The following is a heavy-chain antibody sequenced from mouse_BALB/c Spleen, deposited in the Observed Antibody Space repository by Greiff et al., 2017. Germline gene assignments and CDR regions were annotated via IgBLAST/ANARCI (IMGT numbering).Heavy chain of an antibody. J-gene: IGHJ2*01. CDR3: ARVGDYAY. CDR1: GYTFTSYW. CDR2: IYPGDGDT. Sequence: VQLKESGAELARPGASVKLSCKASGYTFTSYWMQWVKQRPGQGLEWIGAIYPGDGDTRYTQKFKGKATLTADKSSSTAYMQLSSLASEDSAVYYCARVGDYAYWGQGTTLTVSS. V-gene: IGHV1-87*01. D-gene: IGHD1-1*02.